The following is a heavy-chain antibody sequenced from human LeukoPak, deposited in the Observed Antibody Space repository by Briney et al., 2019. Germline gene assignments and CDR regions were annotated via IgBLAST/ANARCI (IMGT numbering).Heavy chain of an antibody. Sequence: GGSLRLPCSASGFIFGSYSMNWVRQAPGKGLQWVSYISGSSTNVFYADSVKGRFTISRDNAENSLYLQMNSLRAEDTAVYYCARDGVRAGTPFYFDFWGQGALVTVSS. CDR1: GFIFGSYS. D-gene: IGHD2-15*01. CDR3: ARDGVRAGTPFYFDF. CDR2: ISGSSTNV. V-gene: IGHV3-48*01. J-gene: IGHJ4*01.